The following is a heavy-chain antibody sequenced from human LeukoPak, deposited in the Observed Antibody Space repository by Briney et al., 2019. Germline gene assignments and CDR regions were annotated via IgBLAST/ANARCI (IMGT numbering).Heavy chain of an antibody. V-gene: IGHV3-9*01. D-gene: IGHD1-26*01. Sequence: GGSLRLSCAASGFTFDDYAMPWVRQAPGKGLEWVSGISWNSGSIGYADSVKGRFTISRDNAKNSLYLQMNSLRAEDTALYYCAKDRAGSYSRVIFDYWGQGTLVTVSS. CDR3: AKDRAGSYSRVIFDY. CDR2: ISWNSGSI. CDR1: GFTFDDYA. J-gene: IGHJ4*02.